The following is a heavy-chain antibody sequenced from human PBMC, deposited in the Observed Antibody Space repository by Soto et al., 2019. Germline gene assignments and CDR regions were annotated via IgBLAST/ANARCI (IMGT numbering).Heavy chain of an antibody. Sequence: EVQLVESGGGLVQPGGSLRLSCAVSGFTVGNNYMRWVRQAPGKGLEWVSLICSGGDSFYADSVKDRFTISRDSSRNTLYLQMNSLRVEDTAVYYCATSPTVGCWGQGILLTVSS. D-gene: IGHD2-2*01. CDR1: GFTVGNNY. CDR2: ICSGGDS. CDR3: ATSPTVGC. V-gene: IGHV3-66*01. J-gene: IGHJ4*02.